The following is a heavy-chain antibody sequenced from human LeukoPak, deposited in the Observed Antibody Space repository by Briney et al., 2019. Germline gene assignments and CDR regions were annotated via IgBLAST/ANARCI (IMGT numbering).Heavy chain of an antibody. D-gene: IGHD3-10*01. CDR1: GYTFNNYD. CDR3: ARGGLRNDRQDRSGDYYMDV. Sequence: ASVKVSCKASGYTFNNYDINWVRQATGQGLEWMGWMNPNSGNTGYAQKFQGRVTTTRNTSISTAYMELSSLRSEDTAVYYCARGGLRNDRQDRSGDYYMDVWGKGTTVTISS. V-gene: IGHV1-8*02. CDR2: MNPNSGNT. J-gene: IGHJ6*03.